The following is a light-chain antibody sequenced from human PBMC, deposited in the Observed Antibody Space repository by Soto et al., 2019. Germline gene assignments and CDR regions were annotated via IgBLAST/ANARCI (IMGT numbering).Light chain of an antibody. Sequence: EIVLTQSPGTLSLSPGEGATLSCRASQSVSSTYLAWYQQKAGQAPRLLIYGASSRATGIPDRFSGSGSGTDFTLTISRLEPEDFAVYYCQQYVSSPQTFGQGTKVEIK. CDR3: QQYVSSPQT. CDR1: QSVSSTY. V-gene: IGKV3-20*01. J-gene: IGKJ1*01. CDR2: GAS.